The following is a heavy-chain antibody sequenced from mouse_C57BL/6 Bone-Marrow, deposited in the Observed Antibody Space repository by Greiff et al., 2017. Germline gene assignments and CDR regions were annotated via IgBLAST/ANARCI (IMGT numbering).Heavy chain of an antibody. CDR3: AGYDYDWCAY. D-gene: IGHD2-4*01. CDR2: IDPNSGGT. CDR1: GYTFTSYW. V-gene: IGHV1-72*01. J-gene: IGHJ3*01. Sequence: QVQLKQPGAELVKPGASVKLSCKASGYTFTSYWMHWVKQRHGRGLEWIGRIDPNSGGTKYNEKFKSKATLTVDKPSSTAYMQLSSLTSEDSAVYYCAGYDYDWCAYWGQGTLVTVSA.